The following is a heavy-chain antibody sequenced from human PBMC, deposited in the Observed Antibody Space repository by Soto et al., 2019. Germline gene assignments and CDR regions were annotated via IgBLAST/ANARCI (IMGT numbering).Heavy chain of an antibody. J-gene: IGHJ5*02. CDR1: GGSFSGYY. V-gene: IGHV4-34*01. Sequence: SSETLSLTCAVYGGSFSGYYWSWIRQPPGKGLEWIGEINHSGSTNYNPSLKSRVTISVDTSKNQFSLKLSSVTAADTAVYYCARGSRITIFGVVILGAQALNWFDPWGQGTLVTVSS. D-gene: IGHD3-3*01. CDR3: ARGSRITIFGVVILGAQALNWFDP. CDR2: INHSGST.